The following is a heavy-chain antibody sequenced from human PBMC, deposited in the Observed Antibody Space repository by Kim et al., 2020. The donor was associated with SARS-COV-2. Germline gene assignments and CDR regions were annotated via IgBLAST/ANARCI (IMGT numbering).Heavy chain of an antibody. Sequence: SETLSLTCTVSGGSISSSSYYWGWLRQPPGKGLEWIGSIYYSGSTYYNPSLKSRVTISVDTSKNQFSLKLSSVTAADTAVYYCARWKPMVRGVIDYYGMDVWGQRTTVTVSS. J-gene: IGHJ6*02. CDR2: IYYSGST. D-gene: IGHD3-10*01. CDR1: GGSISSSSYY. V-gene: IGHV4-39*01. CDR3: ARWKPMVRGVIDYYGMDV.